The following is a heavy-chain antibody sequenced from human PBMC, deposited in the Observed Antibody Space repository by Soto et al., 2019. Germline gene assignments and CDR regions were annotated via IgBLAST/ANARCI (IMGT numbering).Heavy chain of an antibody. J-gene: IGHJ4*02. CDR3: ARSLEQSRGWRY. CDR1: GGSFSSYY. Sequence: SETLSLTCAVYGGSFSSYYWSWIRQPPGMGLEWIGEINHGGSANYNPSLKSRVTISIDMSKNQFSLRLTSATAADTAVYYCARSLEQSRGWRYWAQGTLVTVSS. V-gene: IGHV4-34*01. D-gene: IGHD3-3*01. CDR2: INHGGSA.